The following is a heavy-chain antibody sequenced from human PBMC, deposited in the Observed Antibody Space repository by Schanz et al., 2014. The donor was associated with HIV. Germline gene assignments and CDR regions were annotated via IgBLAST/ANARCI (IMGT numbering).Heavy chain of an antibody. CDR3: AKGQRGIVRGDIDY. CDR1: GFTLSKNA. V-gene: IGHV3-23*04. J-gene: IGHJ4*02. CDR2: ISGSGGRT. D-gene: IGHD3-10*01. Sequence: VQLVESGGGVVQPGRSLRLSCAASGFTLSKNAMSWVRLGPGKGLEWVSGISGSGGRTYYAEFVKGRFTISRDNSKNTVYLQMDSLRPEDTAVYYCAKGQRGIVRGDIDYWGQGTLVTVSS.